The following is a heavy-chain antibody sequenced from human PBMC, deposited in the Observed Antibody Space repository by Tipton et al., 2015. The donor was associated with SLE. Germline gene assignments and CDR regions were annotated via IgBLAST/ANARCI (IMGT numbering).Heavy chain of an antibody. CDR3: ARASYVSGCPDY. CDR2: IYDSGKT. V-gene: IGHV4-4*07. CDR1: GASLSEYY. D-gene: IGHD6-19*01. Sequence: TLSLTCTVSGASLSEYYWSWIRQAAGKGLEWIGRIYDSGKTYYTASLRTRVTMSIDTSKNQFSLELNSVTAADTAVYYCARASYVSGCPDYWGQGILVTVSS. J-gene: IGHJ4*02.